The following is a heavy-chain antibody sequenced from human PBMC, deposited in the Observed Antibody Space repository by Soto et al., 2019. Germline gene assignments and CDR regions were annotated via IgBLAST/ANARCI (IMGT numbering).Heavy chain of an antibody. CDR2: IYYSGST. V-gene: IGHV4-31*03. J-gene: IGHJ6*02. CDR3: ARTPEDTWRDLDYYAMDV. CDR1: GGSISSGVYY. Sequence: QVQLQESGPGLVKPSQTLSLTCTVSGGSISSGVYYWTWIRQHPGKGLEWIGYIYYSGSTYYNPSLKSRVTISVDTSKNQFSLKLSSVTAADTAVYYCARTPEDTWRDLDYYAMDVWGRGTTVTVSS.